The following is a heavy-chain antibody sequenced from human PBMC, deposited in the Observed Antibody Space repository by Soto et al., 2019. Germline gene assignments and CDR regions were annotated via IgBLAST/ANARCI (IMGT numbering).Heavy chain of an antibody. CDR2: ISYDGSDK. J-gene: IGHJ4*02. Sequence: QDHLVESGGGVVQPGTSLRLSCAASGFTFNTYGMHWVRQATGKGLEWVAVISYDGSDKFYADSVKGRFTISRDNSKNTLYLQMSSLRAEDTAIYYCAKSPNFYCSSPNCYKYYFDYWGQGTLVTVSS. CDR1: GFTFNTYG. V-gene: IGHV3-30*18. D-gene: IGHD2-2*02. CDR3: AKSPNFYCSSPNCYKYYFDY.